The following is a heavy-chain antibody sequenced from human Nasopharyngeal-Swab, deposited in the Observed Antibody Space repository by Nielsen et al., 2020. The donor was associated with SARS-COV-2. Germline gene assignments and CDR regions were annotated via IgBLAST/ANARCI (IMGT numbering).Heavy chain of an antibody. CDR2: IYYSGST. D-gene: IGHD2-21*01. CDR1: GYSISSGYY. Sequence: GSLRLSCTVSGYSISSGYYWGWIRQPPGKGLEWIGSIYYSGSTYYNPSLKSRVTISVDTSKNQFSLKLSSVTAADTAVYYCARVVSLYYYYYGMDVWGQGTTVTVSS. CDR3: ARVVSLYYYYYGMDV. V-gene: IGHV4-38-2*02. J-gene: IGHJ6*02.